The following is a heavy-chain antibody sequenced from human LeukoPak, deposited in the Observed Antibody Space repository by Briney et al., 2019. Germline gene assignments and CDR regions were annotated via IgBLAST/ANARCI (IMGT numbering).Heavy chain of an antibody. J-gene: IGHJ4*02. V-gene: IGHV3-30*18. Sequence: GRSLRLSCAASGFTFSSYGMHRVRQAPGKGLEWVAVISYDGSNKYYADSVKGRFTISRDNSKNTLYLQMNSLRAEDTAVYYCAKDRLRRCSGGSCYFGYWGQGTLVTVSS. CDR1: GFTFSSYG. CDR3: AKDRLRRCSGGSCYFGY. CDR2: ISYDGSNK. D-gene: IGHD2-15*01.